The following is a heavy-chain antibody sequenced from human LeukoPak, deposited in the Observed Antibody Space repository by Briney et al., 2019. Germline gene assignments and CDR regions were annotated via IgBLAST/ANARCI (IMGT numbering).Heavy chain of an antibody. CDR2: IYYSGST. CDR1: GGSISSGGYY. J-gene: IGHJ4*02. V-gene: IGHV4-31*03. D-gene: IGHD1-26*01. Sequence: PSQTLSLTCTVSGGSISSGGYYWSWIRQHPGKGLEWIGYIYYSGSTNYNPSLKSRVTISVDTSKDQFSLKLSSVTAADTAVYYCARGVYVAVVGYDDFDYWGQGTLVTVSS. CDR3: ARGVYVAVVGYDDFDY.